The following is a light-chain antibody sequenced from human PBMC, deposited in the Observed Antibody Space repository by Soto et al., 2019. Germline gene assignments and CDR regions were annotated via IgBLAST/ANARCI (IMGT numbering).Light chain of an antibody. Sequence: PGDRGSLSCRASQRVGSNYLAWYQQKSGQPPRLLIHGASSRATGVPDRFSGSVSGTDGSLTISRLETEDGSVYYCQQYGSTRWTFGQGTKVDI. V-gene: IGKV3-20*01. J-gene: IGKJ1*01. CDR2: GAS. CDR1: QRVGSNY. CDR3: QQYGSTRWT.